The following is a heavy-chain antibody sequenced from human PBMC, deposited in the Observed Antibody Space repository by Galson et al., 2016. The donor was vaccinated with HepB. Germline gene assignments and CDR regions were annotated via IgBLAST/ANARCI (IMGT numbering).Heavy chain of an antibody. CDR3: VRDSGGYRDGPQCYLDY. J-gene: IGHJ4*02. CDR1: GFTFSSYE. D-gene: IGHD5-18*01. V-gene: IGHV3-48*03. Sequence: SLRLSCAASGFTFSSYEMHWVRQAPGKGLEWVSYISSSGGMIFYADSVRGRFTISRDHAENSLSLQMDSLRPEDTGVYFCVRDSGGYRDGPQCYLDYWGQGVLVTVSS. CDR2: ISSSGGMI.